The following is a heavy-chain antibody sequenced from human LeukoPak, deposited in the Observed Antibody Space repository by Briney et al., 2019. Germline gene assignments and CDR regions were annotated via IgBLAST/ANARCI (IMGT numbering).Heavy chain of an antibody. J-gene: IGHJ6*02. Sequence: ASVKVSCKASGYTFTNYAISWVRQAPGQGLEWIGWISPYNGNTNYAQNLQGRVTVTTDTSTTTAYMELRSLRSDDTAVYYCARDHDTDDDYYGMDVWGQGTLVTVSS. D-gene: IGHD3-9*01. CDR1: GYTFTNYA. CDR3: ARDHDTDDDYYGMDV. CDR2: ISPYNGNT. V-gene: IGHV1-18*01.